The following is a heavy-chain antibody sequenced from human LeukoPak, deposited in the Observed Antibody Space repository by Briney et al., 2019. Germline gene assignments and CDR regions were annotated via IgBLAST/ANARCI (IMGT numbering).Heavy chain of an antibody. CDR1: GGTFSSYA. CDR2: IIPIYGTA. D-gene: IGHD6-13*01. J-gene: IGHJ4*02. Sequence: ASVTVSCKASGGTFSSYAISWVRQAPGQGLEWMGGIIPIYGTANYAQKLQGRVTMTTDTSTSTAYMELRSLRSDDTAVYYCARETLYSSSWYVSDYWGQGTLVTVSS. CDR3: ARETLYSSSWYVSDY. V-gene: IGHV1-69*05.